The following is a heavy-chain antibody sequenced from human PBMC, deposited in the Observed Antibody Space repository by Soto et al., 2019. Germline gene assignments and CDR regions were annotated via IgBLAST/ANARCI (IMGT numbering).Heavy chain of an antibody. D-gene: IGHD2-15*01. CDR2: INPNSGAN. J-gene: IGHJ5*02. CDR3: ANLPPTPDWFDP. Sequence: GXSXKVSFKASGYTXTRYFINLLRHAPGQGLEWMGRINPNSGANNYARKFQDRVTMTRDTSINTAYMELSRLRSDDTAIYYCANLPPTPDWFDPWGQGTRVTVS. V-gene: IGHV1-2*06. CDR1: GYTXTRYF.